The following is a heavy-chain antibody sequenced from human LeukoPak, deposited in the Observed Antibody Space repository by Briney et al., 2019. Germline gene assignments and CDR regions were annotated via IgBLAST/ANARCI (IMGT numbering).Heavy chain of an antibody. V-gene: IGHV3-48*01. CDR1: GFTFNNYS. CDR3: AKEGGDYYDSSGYYFDY. J-gene: IGHJ4*02. D-gene: IGHD3-22*01. Sequence: GGSLRLSCSASGFTFNNYSTNWVRQAPGKGLEWVSYISSGSRTVYYADSAKGRFTISRDNAKNSLYLQMNSLRAEDTAVYYCAKEGGDYYDSSGYYFDYWGQGTLVTVSS. CDR2: ISSGSRTV.